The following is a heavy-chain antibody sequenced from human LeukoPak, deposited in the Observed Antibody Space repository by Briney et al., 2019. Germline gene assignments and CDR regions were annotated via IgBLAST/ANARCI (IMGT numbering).Heavy chain of an antibody. CDR3: ARHFRAFDV. V-gene: IGHV4-59*08. J-gene: IGHJ3*01. CDR2: IYYSGSA. CDR1: GGSISGYY. Sequence: PSETLSLTCTVSGGSISGYYWSWIRQPPGKGLEYIGYIYYSGSANYNPSLKSRVTISVDTSKNQFSLKLSSVTAADTAVYYCARHFRAFDVWAQGTMVTVSS. D-gene: IGHD2/OR15-2a*01.